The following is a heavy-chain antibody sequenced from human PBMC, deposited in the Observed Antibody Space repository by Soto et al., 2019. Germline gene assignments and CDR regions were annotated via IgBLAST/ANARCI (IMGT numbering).Heavy chain of an antibody. J-gene: IGHJ4*02. CDR1: DVSISSSSYY. D-gene: IGHD2-2*01. CDR3: ARGRPFYDIVVVPADWYFDY. V-gene: IGHV4-39*07. Sequence: PSETLSLTCTVSDVSISSSSYYWAWIRQPPGKGLEWIGSIYYGGSTYYNPSLKSRVTISIDTSKSQLSLKLSSVTAADTAVYYCARGRPFYDIVVVPADWYFDYWGQGTLVTVSS. CDR2: IYYGGST.